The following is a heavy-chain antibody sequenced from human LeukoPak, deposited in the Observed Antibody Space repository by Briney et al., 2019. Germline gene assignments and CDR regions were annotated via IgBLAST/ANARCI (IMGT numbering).Heavy chain of an antibody. J-gene: IGHJ6*03. V-gene: IGHV1-24*01. CDR1: GYTLTELS. Sequence: ASVKVSCKVSGYTLTELSMHWVRQAPGKGLEWMGGFDPEDGETIYAQKFQGRVTMTEDTSTDTAYMELSSLRSEDTAVYYCATEVGRYYGVNYYYYMDVWGKGPRSPSP. CDR3: ATEVGRYYGVNYYYYMDV. CDR2: FDPEDGET. D-gene: IGHD4-17*01.